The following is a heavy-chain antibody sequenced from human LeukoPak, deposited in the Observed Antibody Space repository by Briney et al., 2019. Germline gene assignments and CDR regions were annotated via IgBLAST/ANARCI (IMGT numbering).Heavy chain of an antibody. V-gene: IGHV4-59*12. CDR3: ARGGPHYYGSGSYYNFDY. Sequence: SETLSLTCTVSGGSISSYYWSWIRQPPGKGLEWIGYIYYSGSTNYNPSLKSRVTISVDTSKNQFSLKLSSVTAADTAVYYCARGGPHYYGSGSYYNFDYWGQGTLVTVSS. D-gene: IGHD3-10*01. CDR1: GGSISSYY. CDR2: IYYSGST. J-gene: IGHJ4*02.